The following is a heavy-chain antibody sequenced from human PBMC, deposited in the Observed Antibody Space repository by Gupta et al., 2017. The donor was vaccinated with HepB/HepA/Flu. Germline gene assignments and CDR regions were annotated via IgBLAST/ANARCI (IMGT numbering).Heavy chain of an antibody. J-gene: IGHJ3*02. Sequence: QVQLVQSGAEVKKPGSSVKVSCKASGGTFSNYGISWVRQAPGQGLEWMGGIIPIFGTANFAQKFQGRVTITADESTSTAYMELSSLRSEDTAVYYCARDLSLWGGEATRNATIFGVLIHDAFDIWGQGTMVTVSS. D-gene: IGHD3-3*01. CDR2: IIPIFGTA. CDR1: GGTFSNYG. V-gene: IGHV1-69*01. CDR3: ARDLSLWGGEATRNATIFGVLIHDAFDI.